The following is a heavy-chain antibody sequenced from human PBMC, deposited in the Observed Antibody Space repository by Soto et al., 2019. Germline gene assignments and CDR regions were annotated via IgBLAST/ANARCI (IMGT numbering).Heavy chain of an antibody. Sequence: ASVKVSCKASGYTFTGYYMHWVRQAPGQGLEWMGWINPNSGGTNYAQKFQGWVTMTRDTSISTAYMELSRLRSDDTAVYYCARAIPIFRLAITVAVDYGMDVWGQGTTVTVSS. V-gene: IGHV1-2*04. D-gene: IGHD3-3*01. CDR3: ARAIPIFRLAITVAVDYGMDV. J-gene: IGHJ6*02. CDR2: INPNSGGT. CDR1: GYTFTGYY.